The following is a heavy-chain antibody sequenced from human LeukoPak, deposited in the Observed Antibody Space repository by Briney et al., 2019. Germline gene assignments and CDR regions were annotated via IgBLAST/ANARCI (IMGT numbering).Heavy chain of an antibody. CDR3: ARGGRATVVTM. V-gene: IGHV4-4*07. J-gene: IGHJ4*02. Sequence: TSETLSLTCTVSGGSINSYYWSWIRQPAGKGLDWIGRIYFSGSTNYNPSLKSRVSMSVDTSKNPFSLKLTSVAAADTAVYYCARGGRATVVTMWGQGILVTVSS. D-gene: IGHD4-23*01. CDR2: IYFSGST. CDR1: GGSINSYY.